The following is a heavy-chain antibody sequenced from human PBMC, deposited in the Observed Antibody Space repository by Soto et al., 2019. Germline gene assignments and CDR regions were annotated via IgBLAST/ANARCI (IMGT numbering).Heavy chain of an antibody. D-gene: IGHD5-18*01. V-gene: IGHV1-46*03. CDR2: INPSGEST. J-gene: IGHJ4*02. CDR3: ATRSGTAIGDFHL. Sequence: GASVKVSCKPSGYTFISDYVHWVRQAPGQVLEWVGRINPSGESTTYAQQTQGRVTMTTDTSTSTVYMEVSILRSDDTAVYYCATRSGTAIGDFHLWGQGTLVTVSS. CDR1: GYTFISDY.